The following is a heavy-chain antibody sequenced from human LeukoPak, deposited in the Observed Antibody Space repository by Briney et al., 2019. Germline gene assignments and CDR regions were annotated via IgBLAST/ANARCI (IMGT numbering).Heavy chain of an antibody. CDR3: ARDSGAAGTDY. Sequence: SETLSLTCTVSVGSISSYYWSWIRQPPGKGLEWIGYIYYSGSTNYNPSLKSRVTISVDTSKNQFSLKLSSVTAADTAVYYCARDSGAAGTDYWGQGTLVTVSS. CDR1: VGSISSYY. V-gene: IGHV4-59*01. D-gene: IGHD6-13*01. CDR2: IYYSGST. J-gene: IGHJ4*02.